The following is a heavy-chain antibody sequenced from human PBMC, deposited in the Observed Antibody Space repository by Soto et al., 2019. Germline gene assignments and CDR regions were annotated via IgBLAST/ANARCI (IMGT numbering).Heavy chain of an antibody. V-gene: IGHV3-11*01. Sequence: GGSQRLSCAASGFTFSDYYMSWIRQAPGKGLEWVSYFSSIGITIYYADSVKGRFTISRDNAKNSLFLQMNSLRSEDTAVYYFARVVLYCSSTSCYFDAFDIWGQGTMVTVSS. CDR2: FSSIGITI. CDR3: ARVVLYCSSTSCYFDAFDI. D-gene: IGHD2-2*01. J-gene: IGHJ3*02. CDR1: GFTFSDYY.